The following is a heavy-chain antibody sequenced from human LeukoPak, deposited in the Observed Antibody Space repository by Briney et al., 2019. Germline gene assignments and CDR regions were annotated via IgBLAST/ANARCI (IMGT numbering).Heavy chain of an antibody. CDR1: GFTFSSYG. Sequence: PGGSLRLSCAASGFTFSSYGLSWVRQAPGKGLEWVSSISSGSTYISYADSLKGRFTISRDNAKNSLYLQMNSLRAEDTAVYYCARGGSSGPYYFDYWGQGTLVTVS. J-gene: IGHJ4*02. V-gene: IGHV3-21*01. D-gene: IGHD3-22*01. CDR2: ISSGSTYI. CDR3: ARGGSSGPYYFDY.